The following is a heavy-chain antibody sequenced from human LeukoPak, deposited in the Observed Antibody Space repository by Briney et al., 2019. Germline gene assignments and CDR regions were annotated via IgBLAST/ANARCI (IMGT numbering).Heavy chain of an antibody. CDR2: IIPIFGTA. V-gene: IGHV1-69*01. Sequence: GGSLRLSCAASGGTFSSYAISWVRQAPGQGLEWMGGIIPIFGTANYAQKFQGRVTITADESTSTAYMELSSLRSEDTAVYYCASGNENLFGVVSIYYYYGMDVWGQGTTVTVSS. D-gene: IGHD3-3*01. J-gene: IGHJ6*02. CDR3: ASGNENLFGVVSIYYYYGMDV. CDR1: GGTFSSYA.